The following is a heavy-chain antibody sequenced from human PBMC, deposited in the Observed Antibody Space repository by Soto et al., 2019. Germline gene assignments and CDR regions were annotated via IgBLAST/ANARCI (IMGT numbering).Heavy chain of an antibody. Sequence: QVQLVESGGGVVQPGRSLRLSCAASGFTFSSYGMHWVRQAPGKGLEWVAVIWYDGSNKYYADSVKGRFTISRDNSKNTLYLQMNSLRAGDTAVYYCARDFGLGTVTTGYFDYWGQGTLVTVSS. V-gene: IGHV3-33*01. CDR1: GFTFSSYG. D-gene: IGHD4-17*01. J-gene: IGHJ4*02. CDR2: IWYDGSNK. CDR3: ARDFGLGTVTTGYFDY.